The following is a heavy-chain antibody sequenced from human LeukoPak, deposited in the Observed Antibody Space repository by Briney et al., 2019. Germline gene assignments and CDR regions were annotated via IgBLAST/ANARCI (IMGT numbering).Heavy chain of an antibody. D-gene: IGHD1-26*01. V-gene: IGHV3-30*03. CDR3: ARQVYSEPGAFDI. CDR2: ISYDGSDK. Sequence: PGRSLRLSCAASGFSISNYGMHWVRQAPGKGLEWVAVISYDGSDKYYADSVKGRFTISRDNSKNTLYLQMNSLRAEDTAVYYCARQVYSEPGAFDIWGQGTMVTVSS. J-gene: IGHJ3*02. CDR1: GFSISNYG.